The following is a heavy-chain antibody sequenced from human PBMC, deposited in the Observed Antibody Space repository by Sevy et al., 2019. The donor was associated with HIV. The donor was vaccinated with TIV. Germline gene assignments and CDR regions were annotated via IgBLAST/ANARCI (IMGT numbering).Heavy chain of an antibody. J-gene: IGHJ4*02. D-gene: IGHD5-18*01. CDR2: IKQDGSAE. Sequence: GGSLRLSCAASGFTFSSYWMTWVRQAPGKGLGWVAYIKQDGSAESLLDSVKGRFTISRDNAKNSLYLQMTSLRAEDTAVYYCARSGMQLWFDYFDYWGQGTLVTVSS. V-gene: IGHV3-7*01. CDR3: ARSGMQLWFDYFDY. CDR1: GFTFSSYW.